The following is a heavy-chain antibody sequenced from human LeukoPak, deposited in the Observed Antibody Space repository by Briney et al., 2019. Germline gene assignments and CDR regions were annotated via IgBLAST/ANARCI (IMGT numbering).Heavy chain of an antibody. D-gene: IGHD1-1*01. J-gene: IGHJ4*02. V-gene: IGHV4-34*01. CDR3: ARATGTTFGEDY. CDR1: GGSFSGCY. Sequence: PSETLSLTCAVYGGSFSGCYWSWIRQPPGKGLEWIGEINHSGSTNYNPSLKSRVTISVDTSKNQFSLKLSSVTAADTAVYYCARATGTTFGEDYWGQGTLVTVSS. CDR2: INHSGST.